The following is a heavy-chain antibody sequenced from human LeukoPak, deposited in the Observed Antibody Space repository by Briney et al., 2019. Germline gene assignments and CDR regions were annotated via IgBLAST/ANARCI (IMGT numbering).Heavy chain of an antibody. CDR1: GFTFSSYA. CDR2: ISGGGGST. Sequence: GGSLRLSCAVSGFTFSSYAMSWVRQAPGKGLEWVSAISGGGGSTYYADSVKGRFTISRDNSKNTLYLQMNSLRAEDTAVYYCAKDCRVEYCSRGRAFDYWGQGTLVTVSS. CDR3: AKDCRVEYCSRGRAFDY. J-gene: IGHJ4*02. V-gene: IGHV3-23*01. D-gene: IGHD2-2*01.